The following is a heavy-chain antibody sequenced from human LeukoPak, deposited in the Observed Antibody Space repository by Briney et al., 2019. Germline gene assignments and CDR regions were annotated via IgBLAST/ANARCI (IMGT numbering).Heavy chain of an antibody. V-gene: IGHV4-30-2*01. CDR2: IYHSGST. J-gene: IGHJ6*02. CDR3: ARGSGYDRVYYYGMDV. Sequence: PSETLSLTCAVSGGSISSGGYSWSWIRQPPGKGLEWIGYIYHSGSTYYNPSLKSRVTISVDRSKNQCSLKLSSVTAADTAVYYCARGSGYDRVYYYGMDVWGQGTTVTVSS. CDR1: GGSISSGGYS. D-gene: IGHD5-12*01.